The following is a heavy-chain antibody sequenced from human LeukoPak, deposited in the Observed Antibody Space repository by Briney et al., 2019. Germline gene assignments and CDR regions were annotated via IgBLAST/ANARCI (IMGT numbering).Heavy chain of an antibody. D-gene: IGHD3-22*01. CDR2: INHSGST. CDR3: AGGSSGYYSLYYFDY. Sequence: SETLSLTCAVYGGSFSGYYWSWIRQPPGKGLEWIGEINHSGSTNYNPSLKSRVTISVDTSKNQFSLKLSSVTAADTAVYYCAGGSSGYYSLYYFDYWGQGTLVTVSS. V-gene: IGHV4-34*01. CDR1: GGSFSGYY. J-gene: IGHJ4*02.